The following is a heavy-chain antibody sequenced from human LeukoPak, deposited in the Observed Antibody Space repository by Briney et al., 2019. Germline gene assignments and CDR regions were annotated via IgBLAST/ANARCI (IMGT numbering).Heavy chain of an antibody. J-gene: IGHJ3*02. Sequence: PSETLSLTCTVSGGSISSYYWSWIRQPPGKGLEWIGYIYYSGSTNYNPSLKSRVTTSVDTSKNQFSLKLNSVTAADTAVYYCARFVDIAVAGMGAFDIWGQGTMVTVSS. D-gene: IGHD6-19*01. V-gene: IGHV4-59*01. CDR3: ARFVDIAVAGMGAFDI. CDR2: IYYSGST. CDR1: GGSISSYY.